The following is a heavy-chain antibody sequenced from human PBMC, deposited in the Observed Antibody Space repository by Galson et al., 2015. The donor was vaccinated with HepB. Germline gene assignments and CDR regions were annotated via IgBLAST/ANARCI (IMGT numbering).Heavy chain of an antibody. CDR2: IHSSGTT. V-gene: IGHV4-59*01. D-gene: IGHD2/OR15-2a*01. J-gene: IGHJ4*02. CDR1: GGSISSYY. Sequence: SETLSLTCTVSGGSISSYYWSWIRQPPGKGLEWIGYIHSSGTTNYNPSLKSRVTISVEKSKNQFSLKLSSVTAADTAVYYCARGVLEGQLVLITPYFDYWGQGTLVTVSS. CDR3: ARGVLEGQLVLITPYFDY.